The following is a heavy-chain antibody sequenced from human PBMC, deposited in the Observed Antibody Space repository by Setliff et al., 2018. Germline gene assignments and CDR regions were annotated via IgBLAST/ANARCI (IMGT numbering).Heavy chain of an antibody. CDR2: ILPIVGSA. CDR1: GGAFSTSA. Sequence: SVKVSCKVSGGAFSTSAISWVRQAPGQGLEWVGAILPIVGSANNAQKFQGRVTITVDESTSTAYMELSSLRSEDTAVYYCARANYYDSSGHSVYGMDVWGQGTTVTVSS. V-gene: IGHV1-69*13. J-gene: IGHJ6*02. CDR3: ARANYYDSSGHSVYGMDV. D-gene: IGHD3-22*01.